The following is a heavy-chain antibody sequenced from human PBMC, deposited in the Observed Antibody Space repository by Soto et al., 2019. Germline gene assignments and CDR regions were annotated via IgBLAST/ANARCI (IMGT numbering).Heavy chain of an antibody. CDR1: GGTFSSYA. D-gene: IGHD2-2*02. Sequence: SVKVSCKASGGTFSSYAISWVRQAPGQGLEWMGGIIPIFGTANYAQKFQGRVTITADKSTSTAYMELSSLRSEDTAVYYCASNTVPAAIYYYYYGMDVWRQGTTVTVSS. CDR3: ASNTVPAAIYYYYYGMDV. CDR2: IIPIFGTA. J-gene: IGHJ6*02. V-gene: IGHV1-69*06.